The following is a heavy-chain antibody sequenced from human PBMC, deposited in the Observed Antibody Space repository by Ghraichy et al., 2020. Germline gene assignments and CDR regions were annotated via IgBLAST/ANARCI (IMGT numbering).Heavy chain of an antibody. D-gene: IGHD2-2*01. CDR2: ISAYNGNT. CDR1: GYTFTSYG. V-gene: IGHV1-18*01. Sequence: SVKVSCKASGYTFTSYGISWVRQAPGQGLEWMGWISAYNGNTNYAQKLQGRVTMTTDTSTSTAYMELRSLRSDDTAVYYCARVPAAMSLYYYYYMDVWGKGTTVTVSS. J-gene: IGHJ6*03. CDR3: ARVPAAMSLYYYYYMDV.